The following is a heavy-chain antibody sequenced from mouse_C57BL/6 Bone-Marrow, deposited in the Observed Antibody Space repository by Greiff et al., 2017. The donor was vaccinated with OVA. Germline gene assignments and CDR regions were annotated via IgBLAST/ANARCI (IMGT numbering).Heavy chain of an antibody. Sequence: VQLQQSGPGLVAPSQSLSITCTVSGFSLTSYAISWVRQPPGKGLEWIGVIWTGGGTNYNSALKSRLSISKDNSKSQVFLKMNSLQTDDTARYYCARNRAYSVHFDYWGQGTTLTVSS. J-gene: IGHJ2*01. D-gene: IGHD3-3*01. CDR1: GFSLTSYA. CDR2: IWTGGGT. CDR3: ARNRAYSVHFDY. V-gene: IGHV2-9-1*01.